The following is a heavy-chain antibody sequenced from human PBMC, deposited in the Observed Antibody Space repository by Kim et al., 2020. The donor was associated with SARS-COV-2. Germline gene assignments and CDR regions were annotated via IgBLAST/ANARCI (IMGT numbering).Heavy chain of an antibody. CDR3: ATIWHSSGSQWHYYGMDV. V-gene: IGHV1-24*01. CDR1: GYTLTELS. CDR2: FDPEDGET. Sequence: ASVKVSCKVSGYTLTELSMHWVRQAPGKGLEWMGGFDPEDGETIYAQKFQGRVTMTEDTSTDTAYMELSSLRSEDTAVYYCATIWHSSGSQWHYYGMDVWGQGTTVTVSS. J-gene: IGHJ6*02. D-gene: IGHD6-19*01.